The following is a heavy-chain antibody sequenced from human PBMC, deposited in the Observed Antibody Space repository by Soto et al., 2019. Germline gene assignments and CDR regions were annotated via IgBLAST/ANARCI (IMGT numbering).Heavy chain of an antibody. Sequence: PGGSLRLSCAASGFTCSSYDMSWVRQAPWKGLEFFSTILVGGTTHYPDSVKGRFTISRDNSKNTVFLQMNSLTAGDTAVYYCAKATATGGGAFDIFGQGTMVTVSS. V-gene: IGHV3-23*01. CDR1: GFTCSSYD. J-gene: IGHJ3*02. CDR2: ILVGGTT. CDR3: AKATATGGGAFDI. D-gene: IGHD2-8*02.